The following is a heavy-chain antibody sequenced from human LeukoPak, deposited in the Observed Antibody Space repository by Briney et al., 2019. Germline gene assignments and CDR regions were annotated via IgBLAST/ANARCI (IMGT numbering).Heavy chain of an antibody. CDR3: ARGSQYYYDSGSYNGMDV. J-gene: IGHJ6*02. V-gene: IGHV4-30-4*01. Sequence: SQTLSLTCTVSGGSISSGDYYWSWIRQPPGKGLEWIWYIHYSGSTYYNPSLKSRVTISVDTSKNQFSLKLSSVTAADTAVYYCARGSQYYYDSGSYNGMDVWGQGTTVTVSS. D-gene: IGHD3-10*01. CDR1: GGSISSGDYY. CDR2: IHYSGST.